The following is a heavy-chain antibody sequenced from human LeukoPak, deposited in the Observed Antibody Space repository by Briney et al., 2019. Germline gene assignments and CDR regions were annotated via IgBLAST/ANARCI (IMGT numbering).Heavy chain of an antibody. Sequence: GGSLRLSCGASGFTFSSSAMSWVRQAPGKGLEWVSYISSSGSTIYYADSVKGRFTISRDNAKNSLYLQMNSLRAEDTAVYYCARDYPIRLYDSSGLSGDYWGQGTLVTVSS. V-gene: IGHV3-48*04. CDR3: ARDYPIRLYDSSGLSGDY. J-gene: IGHJ4*02. CDR2: ISSSGSTI. CDR1: GFTFSSSA. D-gene: IGHD3-22*01.